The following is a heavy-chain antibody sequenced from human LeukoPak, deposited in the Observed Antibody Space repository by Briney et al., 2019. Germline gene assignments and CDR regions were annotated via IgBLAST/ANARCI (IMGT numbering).Heavy chain of an antibody. CDR3: ARVGGSYVYYFDY. CDR2: ISSSSSYI. CDR1: GFTFSSYS. V-gene: IGHV3-21*01. D-gene: IGHD1-26*01. J-gene: IGHJ4*02. Sequence: GGSLRLSCAASGFTFSSYSMNWVRQAPGKGLEWVSSISSSSSYIYYADSVKGRFTISRDNAENSLYLQMNSLRAEDTAVYYCARVGGSYVYYFDYWGQGTLVTVSS.